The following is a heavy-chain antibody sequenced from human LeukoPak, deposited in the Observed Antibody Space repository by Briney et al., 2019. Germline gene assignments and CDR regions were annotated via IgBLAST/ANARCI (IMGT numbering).Heavy chain of an antibody. J-gene: IGHJ5*02. CDR2: ISGSGGST. D-gene: IGHD3-10*01. CDR1: GFAFSSYA. V-gene: IGHV3-23*01. Sequence: GGSLRLSCAASGFAFSSYAMSWVRQAPGKGLEWVSAISGSGGSTYYADSVKGRFTISRDNSKNTLYLQMNSLRAEDTAVYYCAKERYYGSGSYYKVNWFDPWGQGTLVTVSS. CDR3: AKERYYGSGSYYKVNWFDP.